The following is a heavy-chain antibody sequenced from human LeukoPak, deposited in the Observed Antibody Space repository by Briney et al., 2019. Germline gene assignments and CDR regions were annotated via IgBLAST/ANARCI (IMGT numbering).Heavy chain of an antibody. CDR1: GYSFTSYG. CDR2: ISAYNGNT. CDR3: ARNSHGYSSGWLQFNFDY. D-gene: IGHD6-19*01. J-gene: IGHJ4*02. Sequence: ASVKVSCKASGYSFTSYGISWVRQAPGQAPEWMGWISAYNGNTNYAQKLQGRVTMTTDTSTSTAYMELRSLRSDDTAVYYCARNSHGYSSGWLQFNFDYWGQGTLVTVSS. V-gene: IGHV1-18*01.